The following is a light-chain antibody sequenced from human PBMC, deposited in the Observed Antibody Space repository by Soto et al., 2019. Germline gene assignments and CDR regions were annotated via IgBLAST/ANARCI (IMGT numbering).Light chain of an antibody. CDR1: SSDVGAYNY. J-gene: IGLJ1*01. CDR2: GAT. Sequence: QSVLTQPASVSESPGQSITISCTGTSSDVGAYNYVSWYQQYPGKAPKLMIYGATNRPSGVSNRFSGSKTGNTASLTISGVQDEDEADYYCFAHRGGDSHVFGTGTKLTVL. CDR3: FAHRGGDSHV. V-gene: IGLV2-14*01.